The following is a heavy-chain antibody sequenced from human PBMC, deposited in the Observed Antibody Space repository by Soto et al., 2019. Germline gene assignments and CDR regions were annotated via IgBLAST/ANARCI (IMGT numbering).Heavy chain of an antibody. V-gene: IGHV1-46*03. D-gene: IGHD2-15*01. CDR3: ARDYCSGGSCYSGRPYLGDNDAFDI. J-gene: IGHJ3*02. Sequence: GASVKVSCKASGYTFTSYYMHRVRQAPGQGLEWMGIINPSGGSTSYAQKFQGRVTMTRDTSTSTVYMELSSLRSEDTAVYYCARDYCSGGSCYSGRPYLGDNDAFDIWGQGTMVTVSS. CDR2: INPSGGST. CDR1: GYTFTSYY.